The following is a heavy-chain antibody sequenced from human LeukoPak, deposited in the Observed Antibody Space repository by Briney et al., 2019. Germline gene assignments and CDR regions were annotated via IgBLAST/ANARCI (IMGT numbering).Heavy chain of an antibody. CDR1: GYTFTSYG. Sequence: ASVKVSCKASGYTFTSYGISWVRQAPGQGLGWMGWISAYNGNTNYAQKLQGRVTMTTAPSTSTAYMELRSLRSDDTAVYYCARVGSSWSYFDYWGQGTLVTVSS. CDR3: ARVGSSWSYFDY. D-gene: IGHD6-13*01. V-gene: IGHV1-18*01. CDR2: ISAYNGNT. J-gene: IGHJ4*02.